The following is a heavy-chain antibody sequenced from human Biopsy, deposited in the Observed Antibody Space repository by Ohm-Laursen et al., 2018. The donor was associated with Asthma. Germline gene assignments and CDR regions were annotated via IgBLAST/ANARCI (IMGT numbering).Heavy chain of an antibody. CDR2: ISSSSSTI. CDR3: GRFKRGYSYGYAGVFDY. J-gene: IGHJ4*02. D-gene: IGHD5-18*01. CDR1: GFTFSSYG. Sequence: GSLRLSCAASGFTFSSYGMNWVRQAPGKGLEWVSYISSSSSTIYYADSVKGRFTISRDNAKNSLYLQMNSLRDEGTAVYYCGRFKRGYSYGYAGVFDYWGQGTLVTVSS. V-gene: IGHV3-48*02.